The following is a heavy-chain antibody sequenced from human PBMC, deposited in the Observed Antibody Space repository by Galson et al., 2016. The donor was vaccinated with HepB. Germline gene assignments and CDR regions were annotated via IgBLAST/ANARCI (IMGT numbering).Heavy chain of an antibody. Sequence: SLRLSCAASGFTFSSYWMHWVRQAPGKGLVWVSRIKSDESWKNYADSVKGRFTISGDNSKNTLYLQMNSLRAEDTAVYYCAREDPNVAVAALDYWGQGTLVTVSS. CDR3: AREDPNVAVAALDY. D-gene: IGHD6-19*01. CDR1: GFTFSSYW. J-gene: IGHJ4*02. V-gene: IGHV3-74*01. CDR2: IKSDESWK.